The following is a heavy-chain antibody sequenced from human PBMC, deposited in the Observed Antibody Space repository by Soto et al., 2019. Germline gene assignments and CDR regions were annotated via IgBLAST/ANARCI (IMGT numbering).Heavy chain of an antibody. Sequence: SETLSLTCSVSGASITTYYWSWIRQPPGKGLEWIGSISYSGSTKYNPSLESRVMISLDTSKNQFSLRLTSVTAADTALYYCARDWDSSGLFDPWGQGALVTV. V-gene: IGHV4-59*01. D-gene: IGHD3-10*01. CDR3: ARDWDSSGLFDP. CDR1: GASITTYY. J-gene: IGHJ5*02. CDR2: ISYSGST.